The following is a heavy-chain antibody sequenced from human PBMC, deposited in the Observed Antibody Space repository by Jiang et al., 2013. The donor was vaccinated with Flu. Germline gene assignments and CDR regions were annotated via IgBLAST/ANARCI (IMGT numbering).Heavy chain of an antibody. CDR1: GGSISSSSYY. Sequence: GSGLVKPSETLSLTCTVSGGSISSSSYYWGWIRQPPGKGLEWIGSIYYSGSTYYNPSLKSRVTISVDTSKNQFSLKLSSVTAADTAVYYCARGFLQLNTRGGWYPTWPPDYWGQGTLVTVSS. J-gene: IGHJ4*02. CDR2: IYYSGST. D-gene: IGHD6-19*01. V-gene: IGHV4-39*01. CDR3: ARGFLQLNTRGGWYPTWPPDY.